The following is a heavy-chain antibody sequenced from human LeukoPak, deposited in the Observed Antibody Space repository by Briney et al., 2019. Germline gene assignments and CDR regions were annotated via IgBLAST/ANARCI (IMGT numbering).Heavy chain of an antibody. CDR3: ARVCNFCGGDWYWYFDL. Sequence: PSETLSLTCTVSGYSISSGYYWGWIRQPPGKGLEWIGSIYHSGSTYYNPSLKSRVTISVDTSKNQFSLKLSSVTAADTAVYYCARVCNFCGGDWYWYFDLWGRGTLVTVSS. J-gene: IGHJ2*01. V-gene: IGHV4-38-2*02. CDR2: IYHSGST. D-gene: IGHD2-21*01. CDR1: GYSISSGYY.